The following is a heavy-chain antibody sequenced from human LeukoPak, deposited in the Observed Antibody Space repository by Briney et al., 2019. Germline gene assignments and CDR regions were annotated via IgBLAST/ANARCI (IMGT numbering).Heavy chain of an antibody. V-gene: IGHV4-34*01. Sequence: SETLSLTCAVYGGSFSGYYWSWIRQPPGKGLEWIGEINHSGSTNYNPSLKSRVTISVDASKNQFSLKLSSVTAADTAVYYCARGGEQWLAYFDYWGQGTLVTVSS. CDR1: GGSFSGYY. CDR2: INHSGST. J-gene: IGHJ4*02. CDR3: ARGGEQWLAYFDY. D-gene: IGHD6-19*01.